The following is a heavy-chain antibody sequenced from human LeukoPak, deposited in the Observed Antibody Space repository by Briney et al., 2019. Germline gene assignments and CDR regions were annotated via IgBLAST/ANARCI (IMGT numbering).Heavy chain of an antibody. CDR3: ARADMVRAEIGLNFDY. J-gene: IGHJ4*02. CDR2: ISGSGGST. V-gene: IGHV3-23*01. D-gene: IGHD3-10*01. Sequence: GGSLRLSCAASGFTSSSYARSWVRQAPGKGLEWVSAISGSGGSTYYADSVKGRFTISRDNSKNTLYLQMNSLRAEDTAVYYCARADMVRAEIGLNFDYWGQGTLATVSS. CDR1: GFTSSSYA.